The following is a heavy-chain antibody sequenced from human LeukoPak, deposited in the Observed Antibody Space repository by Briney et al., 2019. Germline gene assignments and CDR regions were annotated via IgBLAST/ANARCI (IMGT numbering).Heavy chain of an antibody. J-gene: IGHJ4*02. D-gene: IGHD2-2*01. V-gene: IGHV3-30*02. Sequence: PGGSLRLSCAASGFTFSSYGMHWARHAPGKGLEWVAFIRYDGSNKYYAHSVKGRFTISRDNSKNTLYLQMNSLRAEDTAVYYCAKDFRGPAAFLGWGQGTLVTVSS. CDR1: GFTFSSYG. CDR3: AKDFRGPAAFLG. CDR2: IRYDGSNK.